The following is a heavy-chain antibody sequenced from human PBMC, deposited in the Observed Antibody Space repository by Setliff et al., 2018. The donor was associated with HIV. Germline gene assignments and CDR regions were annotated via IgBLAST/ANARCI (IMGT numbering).Heavy chain of an antibody. CDR3: ARGHDNKYYYFYYMDV. V-gene: IGHV4-61*09. CDR1: GDSISSGSYF. J-gene: IGHJ6*03. D-gene: IGHD3-9*01. CDR2: IYTTGST. Sequence: PSETLSLTCTVSGDSISSGSYFWIWIRQPAGKGLEWIGHIYTTGSTNYNPSLKSRVIMSVDTSRNQFSLKLSSVTAADTAVYYCARGHDNKYYYFYYMDVWGKGTTVTVSS.